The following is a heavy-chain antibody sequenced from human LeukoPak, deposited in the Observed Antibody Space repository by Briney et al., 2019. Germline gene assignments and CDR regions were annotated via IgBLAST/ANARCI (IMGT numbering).Heavy chain of an antibody. V-gene: IGHV3-23*01. CDR2: ISGSGGST. D-gene: IGHD6-19*01. CDR3: AKDRYKQWQMYNWFDP. J-gene: IGHJ5*02. CDR1: GFTFSSYA. Sequence: EPGGSLRLSCAASGFTFSSYAMSWVRQAPGKGLEWVSAISGSGGSTYYADSVKGRFTISRDNSKNTLYLQMNSLRAEDTAVYYCAKDRYKQWQMYNWFDPWGQGTLVTVSS.